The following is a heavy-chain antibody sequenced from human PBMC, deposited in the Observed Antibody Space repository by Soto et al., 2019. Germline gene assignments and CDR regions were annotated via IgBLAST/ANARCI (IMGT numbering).Heavy chain of an antibody. CDR2: IRNKANSYTT. CDR1: GFIFSDHY. Sequence: EVQLVESGGGLVQPGGSLRLSCAASGFIFSDHYMDWVRQAPGKGLEWVGRIRNKANSYTTQYSASVEGRFSISRDDSQNLLDVQMNSLKIEETAVYFCASVQNSTGYNNFAMHVWGQGTTVTVAS. D-gene: IGHD6-6*01. J-gene: IGHJ6*02. CDR3: ASVQNSTGYNNFAMHV. V-gene: IGHV3-72*01.